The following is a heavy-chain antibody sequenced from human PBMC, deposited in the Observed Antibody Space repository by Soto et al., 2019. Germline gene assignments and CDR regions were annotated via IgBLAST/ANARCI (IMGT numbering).Heavy chain of an antibody. CDR3: ATSLYYDFWSGYHHGMDV. Sequence: ASVKVSCKASGGTFSSYAISGVRQAPGQGLEWMGGIIPIFGTANYAQKFQGRVTITADESTSTAYMELSSLRSEDTAVYYCATSLYYDFWSGYHHGMDVWGQGTTVTVSS. CDR1: GGTFSSYA. CDR2: IIPIFGTA. D-gene: IGHD3-3*01. J-gene: IGHJ6*02. V-gene: IGHV1-69*13.